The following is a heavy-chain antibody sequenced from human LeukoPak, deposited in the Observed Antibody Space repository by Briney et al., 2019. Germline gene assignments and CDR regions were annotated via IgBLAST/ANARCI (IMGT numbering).Heavy chain of an antibody. V-gene: IGHV1-18*01. Sequence: VASVKVSCKASGGTFSSYAISWVRQAPGQGLEWMGWISADNGNTNYAQKLQGRVTMTTDTSTSTAYMELRSLRSDDTAVYYCARGGGYNILTRFDYWGQGTLVTVSS. D-gene: IGHD3-9*01. CDR1: GGTFSSYA. CDR2: ISADNGNT. J-gene: IGHJ4*02. CDR3: ARGGGYNILTRFDY.